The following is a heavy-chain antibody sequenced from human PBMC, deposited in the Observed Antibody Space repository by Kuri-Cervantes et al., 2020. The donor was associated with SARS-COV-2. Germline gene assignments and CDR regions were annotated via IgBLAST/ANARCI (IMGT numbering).Heavy chain of an antibody. V-gene: IGHV3-11*06. CDR1: GFNFGRYS. Sequence: GGSLRLSCVISGFNFGRYSMSWIRQAPGKGLEWVSYISSSSSYTNYADSVKGRFTISRDNAKNSLYLQMNSLRAEDTAVYYCAREYSSPTGYGMDVWGQGTTVTVSS. CDR2: ISSSSSYT. CDR3: AREYSSPTGYGMDV. D-gene: IGHD6-13*01. J-gene: IGHJ6*02.